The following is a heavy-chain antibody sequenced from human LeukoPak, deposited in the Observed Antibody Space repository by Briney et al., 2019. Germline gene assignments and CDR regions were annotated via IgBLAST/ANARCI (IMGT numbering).Heavy chain of an antibody. D-gene: IGHD6-25*01. CDR3: ARDQREYAFVI. J-gene: IGHJ3*02. CDR2: IYYSGST. Sequence: SETLSLTCTVSGGSISSSTYYWGWIRQPPGKGLEWIGSIYYSGSTYYNPSLKSRVTISVDTSKNQFSLKLSSVTAADTAVYYCARDQREYAFVIWGQGTMVTVSS. V-gene: IGHV4-39*07. CDR1: GGSISSSTYY.